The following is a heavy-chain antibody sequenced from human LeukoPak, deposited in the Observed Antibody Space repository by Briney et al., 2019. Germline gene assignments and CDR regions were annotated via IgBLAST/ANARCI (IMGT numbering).Heavy chain of an antibody. J-gene: IGHJ4*02. CDR1: GFTVSSNY. CDR3: ASLPFYSLDY. Sequence: GGSLRLSCAASGFTVSSNYMSWVRQAPGEGLEWVSVIYSGGSTYYADSVKGRFTISRDNSKNTLYLQMNSLRAEDTAVYYCASLPFYSLDYGGQEPLVTVSS. CDR2: IYSGGST. V-gene: IGHV3-53*01.